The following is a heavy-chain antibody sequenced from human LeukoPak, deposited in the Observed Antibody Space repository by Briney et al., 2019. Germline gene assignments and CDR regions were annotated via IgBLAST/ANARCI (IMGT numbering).Heavy chain of an antibody. CDR2: ISVSGDNT. J-gene: IGHJ4*02. CDR1: GFTFSVYA. D-gene: IGHD1-1*01. V-gene: IGHV3-23*01. Sequence: GWSLSLSCAASGFTFSVYALSWVRQVPGKGLEWVSTISVSGDNTYYAESVKGRFTISRDNSKNTLYLQMNSLRAEDTAVYYCANTAITRWNDRIDYWGQGTLVTVSS. CDR3: ANTAITRWNDRIDY.